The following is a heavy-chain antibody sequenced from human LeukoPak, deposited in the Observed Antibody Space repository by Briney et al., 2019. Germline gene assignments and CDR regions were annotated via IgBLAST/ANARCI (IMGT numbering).Heavy chain of an antibody. CDR1: GFTFSSYW. V-gene: IGHV3-7*01. Sequence: GGSLRLSCAASGFTFSSYWMSWVRQAPGKGLEWVANIKQDGSEKYYVDSVKGRFTISRDNAKNSLYLQMNSLRAEDTAVYYCAREFRQWLVLNYYYYMDVWGKGTTVTVSS. J-gene: IGHJ6*03. D-gene: IGHD6-19*01. CDR2: IKQDGSEK. CDR3: AREFRQWLVLNYYYYMDV.